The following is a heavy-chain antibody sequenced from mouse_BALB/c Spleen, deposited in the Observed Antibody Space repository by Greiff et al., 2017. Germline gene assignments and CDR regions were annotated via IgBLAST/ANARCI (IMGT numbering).Heavy chain of an antibody. CDR3: ARDEDYDPFDY. CDR1: GYSITSGYY. CDR2: ISYDGSN. D-gene: IGHD2-4*01. V-gene: IGHV3-6*02. Sequence: EVKLQESGPGLVKPSQSLSLTCSVTGYSITSGYYWNWIRQFPGNKLEWMGYISYDGSNNYNPSLKNRISITRDTSKNQFFMKLNSVTTEDTATYYGARDEDYDPFDYWGQGTTLTVSS. J-gene: IGHJ2*01.